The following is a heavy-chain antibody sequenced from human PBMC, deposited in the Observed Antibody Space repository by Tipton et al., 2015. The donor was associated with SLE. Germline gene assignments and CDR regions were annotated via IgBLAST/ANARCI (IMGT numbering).Heavy chain of an antibody. CDR1: GGSFSGYY. CDR3: ARRHYSGPFDS. Sequence: TLSLTCAVYGGSFSGYYWSWIRQPPGKGLEWIGEINHSGGTNDNPSLKSRVTISVDTSKNQFSLKLTSVTAADTAVYYCARRHYSGPFDSWGQGTLVTVSS. CDR2: INHSGGT. J-gene: IGHJ4*02. V-gene: IGHV4-34*01. D-gene: IGHD5-12*01.